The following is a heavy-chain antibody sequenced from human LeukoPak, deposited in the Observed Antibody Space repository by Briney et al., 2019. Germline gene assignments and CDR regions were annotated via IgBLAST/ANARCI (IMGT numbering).Heavy chain of an antibody. CDR3: AGGGIAARQGFDY. J-gene: IGHJ4*02. CDR1: GFTFSSYW. CDR2: IKQDGSEK. Sequence: QAGGSLRLSCAASGFTFSSYWMSWVRQAPGKGLEWVANIKQDGSEKYYVDSVKGRFTISRDNAKNSLYLQMNSLRAEDTAVYYCAGGGIAARQGFDYWGQGTLVTVSS. D-gene: IGHD6-6*01. V-gene: IGHV3-7*01.